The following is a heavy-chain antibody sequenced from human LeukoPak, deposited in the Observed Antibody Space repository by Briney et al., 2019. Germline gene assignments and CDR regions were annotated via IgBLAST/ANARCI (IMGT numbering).Heavy chain of an antibody. D-gene: IGHD2-21*01. CDR1: GGSISGHY. CDR2: VYYSGET. CDR3: ARLQGDSTAIFDY. J-gene: IGHJ4*02. Sequence: SETLSLTCTVSGGSISGHYWSWIRQPPAKGLEWVGYVYYSGETNYNPSLKSRVTISVDTSKTQFSLKLTSATAADTAVYHCARLQGDSTAIFDYWGQGILVSVSS. V-gene: IGHV4-59*11.